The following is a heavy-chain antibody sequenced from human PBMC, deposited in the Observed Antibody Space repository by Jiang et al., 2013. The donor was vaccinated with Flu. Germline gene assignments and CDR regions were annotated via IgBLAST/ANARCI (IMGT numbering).Heavy chain of an antibody. CDR3: ARESAGGYSSSWYMAYWYFDL. J-gene: IGHJ2*01. CDR2: INTNTGNP. Sequence: TSYAMNWVRQAPGQGLEWMGWINTNTGNPTYAQGFTGRFVFSLDTSVSTAYLQISSLKAEDTAVYYCARESAGGYSSSWYMAYWYFDLWGRGTLVTVSS. CDR1: TSYA. V-gene: IGHV7-4-1*02. D-gene: IGHD6-13*01.